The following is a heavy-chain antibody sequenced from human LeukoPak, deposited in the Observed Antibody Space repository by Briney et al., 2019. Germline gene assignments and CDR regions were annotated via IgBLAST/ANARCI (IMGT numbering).Heavy chain of an antibody. J-gene: IGHJ5*02. V-gene: IGHV1-69*05. Sequence: GSSVKVSCKASGGTFSSYATSWVRQAPGQGLGWMGGIIPIFGTANYAQKFQGRVTITTDESTSTAYMELSSLRSEDTAVYYCARDQGVGATLRWFDPWGQGTLVTVSS. D-gene: IGHD1-26*01. CDR2: IIPIFGTA. CDR3: ARDQGVGATLRWFDP. CDR1: GGTFSSYA.